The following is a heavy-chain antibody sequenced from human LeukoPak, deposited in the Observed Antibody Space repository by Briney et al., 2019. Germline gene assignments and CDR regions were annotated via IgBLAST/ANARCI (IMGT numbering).Heavy chain of an antibody. D-gene: IGHD3-10*01. CDR3: ARDQGLWFGELLMSPYYYGMDV. Sequence: ASVKVSCKASGYTFTSYGISWMRQAPGQGLEWMGWISAYNGNTNYAQKLQGRVTMTTDTSTSTAYMELRSLRSDDTAVYYCARDQGLWFGELLMSPYYYGMDVWGQGTTVTVSS. V-gene: IGHV1-18*01. J-gene: IGHJ6*02. CDR2: ISAYNGNT. CDR1: GYTFTSYG.